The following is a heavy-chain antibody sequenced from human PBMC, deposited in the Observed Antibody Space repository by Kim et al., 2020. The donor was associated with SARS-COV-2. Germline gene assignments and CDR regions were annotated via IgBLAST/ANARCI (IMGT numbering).Heavy chain of an antibody. Sequence: GGSLRLSCAASGPTFSKYAMHWVRQAPGKGLEWVGMISDNGSTKFYGDSVRGRFTISRDNSKNILFLDLSDLRAEDTAVYYCAKEMYYYDESVFHPIDYWGRGTLVTVSS. J-gene: IGHJ4*02. CDR1: GPTFSKYA. D-gene: IGHD3-22*01. V-gene: IGHV3-30*18. CDR2: ISDNGSTK. CDR3: AKEMYYYDESVFHPIDY.